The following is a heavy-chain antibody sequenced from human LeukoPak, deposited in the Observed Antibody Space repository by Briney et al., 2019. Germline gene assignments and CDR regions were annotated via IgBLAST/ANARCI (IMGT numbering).Heavy chain of an antibody. J-gene: IGHJ4*02. D-gene: IGHD1-14*01. CDR3: ATETNGRHYDY. CDR2: IGPTGSDR. CDR1: GLTFSTSG. Sequence: GGSLRLSCTASGLTFSTSGFNWVRQAPGKGLEWVASIGPTGSDRYHADSIKGRFTISRDNANNILYLQMNSLRAEDTAVYYCATETNGRHYDYWGQGTLVTVSS. V-gene: IGHV3-21*06.